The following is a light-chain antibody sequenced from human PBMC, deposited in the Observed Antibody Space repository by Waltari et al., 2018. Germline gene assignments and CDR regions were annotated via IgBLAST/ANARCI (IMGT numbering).Light chain of an antibody. Sequence: SSELTQDPAVSVPLGQTVRFTCQGESLRTSYASWYQLKPGQAPVLVIYGKDKRPSGIPDRIAGYSSGTTSSVTITGAQAEDEADYYCSSRNGRANQVVFAGGTKVTVL. CDR3: SSRNGRANQVV. CDR2: GKD. J-gene: IGLJ3*02. V-gene: IGLV3-19*01. CDR1: SLRTSY.